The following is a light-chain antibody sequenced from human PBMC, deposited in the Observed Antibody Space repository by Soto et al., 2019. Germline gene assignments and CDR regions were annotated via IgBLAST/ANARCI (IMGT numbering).Light chain of an antibody. CDR3: QHYNNWPLT. J-gene: IGKJ4*01. CDR2: GAS. V-gene: IGKV3-15*01. Sequence: EILMTQSPATLSVSPGERATLSCRASRSVSSKLAWYQQKPGQAPRLLIYGASTRATGIPARFSGSGSGTEFTLTISSLQSEDFAVYYCQHYNNWPLTFGGGTKVDIK. CDR1: RSVSSK.